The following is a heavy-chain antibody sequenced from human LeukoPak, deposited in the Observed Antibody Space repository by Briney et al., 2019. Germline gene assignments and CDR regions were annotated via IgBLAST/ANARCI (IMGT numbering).Heavy chain of an antibody. CDR2: INPSGGST. J-gene: IGHJ4*02. Sequence: ASVKVSCKASGYTFTSSFIHWVRQAPGQGLEWMGVINPSGGSTTYAQKFQGRVSMTRDTSTSTVYMDLSSLTSEDTAVYYCARGXXXGTYWGQGTLVTVSS. V-gene: IGHV1-46*01. CDR1: GYTFTSSF. CDR3: ARGXXXGTY.